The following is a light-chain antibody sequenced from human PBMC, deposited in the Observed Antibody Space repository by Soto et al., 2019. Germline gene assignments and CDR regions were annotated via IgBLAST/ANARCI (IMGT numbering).Light chain of an antibody. J-gene: IGKJ1*01. CDR1: QSLLHSNDGNIY. CDR2: SLS. CDR3: QQYGSSPQT. Sequence: IVMTQTPLSLPVTPGEPASISCRSGQSLLHSNDGNIYLDWYLQRPGQSPQLLIYSLSYRASGVPDRFSGSGSGTDFTLTISRLEPEDFAVYYCQQYGSSPQTFGQGTKVDIK. V-gene: IGKV2-40*01.